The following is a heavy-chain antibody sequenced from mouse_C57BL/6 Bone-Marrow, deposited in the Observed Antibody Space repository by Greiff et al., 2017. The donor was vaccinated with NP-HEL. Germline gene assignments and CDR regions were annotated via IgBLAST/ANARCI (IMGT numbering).Heavy chain of an antibody. CDR3: APHYYGSSYWYFDV. D-gene: IGHD1-1*01. CDR2: IHPNSGST. Sequence: QVQLQQPGAELVKPGASVKLSCKASVYTFTSYWMHWVKQRPGQGLEWIGMIHPNSGSTNYNEKFKSKATLTVDKSSSTAYMQLSSLTSEDSAVYYCAPHYYGSSYWYFDVWGTGTTVTVSS. J-gene: IGHJ1*03. V-gene: IGHV1-64*01. CDR1: VYTFTSYW.